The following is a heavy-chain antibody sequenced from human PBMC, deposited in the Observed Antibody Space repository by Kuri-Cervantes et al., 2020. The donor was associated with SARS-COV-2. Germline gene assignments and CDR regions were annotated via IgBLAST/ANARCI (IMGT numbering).Heavy chain of an antibody. CDR1: GFTFSSYS. CDR2: ISSSSSTI. D-gene: IGHD3-22*01. Sequence: LSLTCAASGFTFSSYSMNWVCQAPGKGLEWVSYISSSSSTIYYADSVKGRFTISRDNAKNSLYLQMNSLRAEDTAVYYCSRTYDSSGSLYYYYYMDVWGKGTTVTVSS. CDR3: SRTYDSSGSLYYYYYMDV. V-gene: IGHV3-48*01. J-gene: IGHJ6*03.